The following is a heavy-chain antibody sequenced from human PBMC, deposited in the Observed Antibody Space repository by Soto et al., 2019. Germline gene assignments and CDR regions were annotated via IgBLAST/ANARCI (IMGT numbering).Heavy chain of an antibody. D-gene: IGHD3-22*01. J-gene: IGHJ4*02. CDR2: IYYSGST. CDR1: GGSISSYY. CDR3: ARISSGQTLFDY. Sequence: PSETLSLTCTVSGGSISSYYWSWIRQPPGKGLEWIGYIYYSGSTNYNPSLKSRVTMSVDTAKNQFSLELSSVTAADTAVYYCARISSGQTLFDYWGQGTLFTLS. V-gene: IGHV4-59*01.